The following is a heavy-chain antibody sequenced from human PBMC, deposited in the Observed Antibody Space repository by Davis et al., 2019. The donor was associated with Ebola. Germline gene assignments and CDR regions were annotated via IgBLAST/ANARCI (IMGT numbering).Heavy chain of an antibody. Sequence: PGGSLRLSCAASGFIFSSYAMSWVRQAPGQGLEWVSSISVRSSTYHADSVKGRFTISRDDSKNTLYLQMNSLRAEDTAVYYCAKVHPPTTVTTGWFDPWGQGTLVTVSS. CDR1: GFIFSSYA. J-gene: IGHJ5*02. V-gene: IGHV3-23*01. D-gene: IGHD4-17*01. CDR3: AKVHPPTTVTTGWFDP. CDR2: ISVRSST.